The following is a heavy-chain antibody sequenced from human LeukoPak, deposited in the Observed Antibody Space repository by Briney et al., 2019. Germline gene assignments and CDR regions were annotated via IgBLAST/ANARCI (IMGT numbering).Heavy chain of an antibody. D-gene: IGHD5-12*01. Sequence: TSETLSLTSTVSGDSISSYYWSWIRQPPGKGLEWIGYIYYSGSTNYNPSLKSRVTISVDTSKNQFSLKLSSVTAADTAVYYCARARGYSGYAYFDYWGQGTLVTVSS. CDR3: ARARGYSGYAYFDY. CDR2: IYYSGST. V-gene: IGHV4-59*01. CDR1: GDSISSYY. J-gene: IGHJ4*02.